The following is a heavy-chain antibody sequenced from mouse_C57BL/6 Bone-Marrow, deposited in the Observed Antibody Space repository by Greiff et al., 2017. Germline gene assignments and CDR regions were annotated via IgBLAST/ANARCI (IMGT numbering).Heavy chain of an antibody. CDR3: ARGGYFVSLAY. D-gene: IGHD2-3*01. Sequence: QVQLQQPGAELVRPGSSVKLSCKASGYTFTSYWMHWVKQRPIQGLEWIGNIDPSDSETHYNQKFKGKATLTADKSSSTAYMQLSSLTSEDSSVYYCARGGYFVSLAYWGQGTLVTVSA. J-gene: IGHJ3*01. V-gene: IGHV1-52*01. CDR2: IDPSDSET. CDR1: GYTFTSYW.